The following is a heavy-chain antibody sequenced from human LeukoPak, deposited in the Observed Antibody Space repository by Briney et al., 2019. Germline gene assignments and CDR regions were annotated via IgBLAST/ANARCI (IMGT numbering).Heavy chain of an antibody. Sequence: SETLSLTCTVSGGSISSYYWSWIRQPPGKGLEWIGYIYYSGSTNYNPSLKSRVTISVDTSKNQFSLKLSSVTAVDTAVYYCARGYFGYFDLWGRGTLVTVSS. J-gene: IGHJ2*01. CDR1: GGSISSYY. CDR2: IYYSGST. D-gene: IGHD6-13*01. CDR3: ARGYFGYFDL. V-gene: IGHV4-59*08.